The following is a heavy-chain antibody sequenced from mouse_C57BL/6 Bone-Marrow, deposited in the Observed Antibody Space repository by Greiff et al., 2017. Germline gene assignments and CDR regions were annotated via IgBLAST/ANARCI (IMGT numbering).Heavy chain of an antibody. V-gene: IGHV3-6*01. D-gene: IGHD2-12*01. J-gene: IGHJ4*01. CDR1: GYSITSGYY. CDR2: ISYDGSN. Sequence: EVKLQESGPGLVKPSQSLSLTCSVTGYSITSGYYWNWIRQFPGNKLEWMGYISYDGSNNYNPSLKNRISITRDTSKNQFFLKLNSVTTEDTATYYCAYSCYYAMDYWGQGTSFTVSS. CDR3: AYSCYYAMDY.